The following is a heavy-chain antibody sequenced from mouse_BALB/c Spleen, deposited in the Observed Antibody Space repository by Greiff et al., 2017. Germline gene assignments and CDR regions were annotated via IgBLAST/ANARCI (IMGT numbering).Heavy chain of an antibody. Sequence: VQLQESGAELAKPGASVKMSCKASGYTFTSYWMHWVKQRPGQGLEWIGYINPSTGYTEYNQKFKDKATLTADKSSSTAYMQLSSLTSEDSAVYYCARYDYDVDFDYWGQGTTLTVSS. V-gene: IGHV1-7*01. CDR2: INPSTGYT. J-gene: IGHJ2*01. CDR3: ARYDYDVDFDY. CDR1: GYTFTSYW. D-gene: IGHD2-4*01.